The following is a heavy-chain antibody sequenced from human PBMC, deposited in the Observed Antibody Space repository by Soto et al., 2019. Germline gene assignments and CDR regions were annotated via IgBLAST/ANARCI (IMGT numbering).Heavy chain of an antibody. Sequence: SETLSLTCSVSGDSLSSYYWRWIRQPPGKGLEWIGYMYYTGTTNYNPSLRSRVTISLDTSKKQFSLKLSSVTAADTAVYYCASRYGGSLDYWGQGTLVTVS. CDR3: ASRYGGSLDY. J-gene: IGHJ4*02. CDR2: MYYTGTT. CDR1: GDSLSSYY. D-gene: IGHD2-15*01. V-gene: IGHV4-59*01.